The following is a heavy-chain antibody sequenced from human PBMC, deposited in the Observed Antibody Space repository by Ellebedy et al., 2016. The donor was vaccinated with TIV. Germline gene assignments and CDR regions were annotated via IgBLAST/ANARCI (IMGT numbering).Heavy chain of an antibody. V-gene: IGHV3-33*01. Sequence: GESLKISCAASGFTFSSYGMHWVRQAPGKGLEWVAVIWYDGSNKYYADSVKGRFTISRDNSKNTLYLQMNSLRAEDTAVYYCARDPRSTVVPAANFDYWGQGTLVTVSS. CDR2: IWYDGSNK. CDR1: GFTFSSYG. D-gene: IGHD2-2*01. J-gene: IGHJ4*02. CDR3: ARDPRSTVVPAANFDY.